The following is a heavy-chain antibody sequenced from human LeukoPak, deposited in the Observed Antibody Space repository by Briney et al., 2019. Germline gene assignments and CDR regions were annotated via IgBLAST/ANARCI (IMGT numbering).Heavy chain of an antibody. D-gene: IGHD3-22*01. J-gene: IGHJ5*02. Sequence: KPSETLSLTCAVYGVSFSGYYWSWIRQPPGKGLEWIGEINHSGSTNYNPSLKSRVTISVDTPKNQFSLKLSSVTAADTAVYYCARGALFYYYDSSGYYYNWFDPWGQGTLVTVSS. V-gene: IGHV4-34*01. CDR3: ARGALFYYYDSSGYYYNWFDP. CDR1: GVSFSGYY. CDR2: INHSGST.